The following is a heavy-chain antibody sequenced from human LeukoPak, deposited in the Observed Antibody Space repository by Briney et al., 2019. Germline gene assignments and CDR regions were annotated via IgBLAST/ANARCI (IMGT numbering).Heavy chain of an antibody. CDR3: ARENIRYCGGDCYSDDY. J-gene: IGHJ4*02. CDR1: GFTFSSYS. Sequence: GGSLRLSCAASGFTFSSYSMSWVRQAPGKGLEWVSYISSSSSTIYYADSVKGRFTISRDNAKNSLYLQMNSLRAEDTAVYYCARENIRYCGGDCYSDDYWGQGTLVTVSS. V-gene: IGHV3-48*01. D-gene: IGHD2-21*02. CDR2: ISSSSSTI.